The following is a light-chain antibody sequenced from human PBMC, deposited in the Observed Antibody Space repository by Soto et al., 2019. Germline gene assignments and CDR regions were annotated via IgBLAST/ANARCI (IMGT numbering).Light chain of an antibody. CDR2: DAS. CDR1: QSVSSY. Sequence: EIVLTQSPATLSLSPGERATLSCRASQSVSSYLAWYQQKPGQAPRLLIYDASNRATGIPGRFSGSGSGTDFTLTSGSLEPEDFAVYYCQQRSNWPWTFGQGTKLEI. CDR3: QQRSNWPWT. J-gene: IGKJ2*01. V-gene: IGKV3-11*01.